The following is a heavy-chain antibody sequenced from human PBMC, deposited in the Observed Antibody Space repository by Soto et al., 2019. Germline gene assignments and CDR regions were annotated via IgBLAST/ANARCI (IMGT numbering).Heavy chain of an antibody. CDR1: GGSFSGYY. CDR2: ITHSGST. V-gene: IGHV4-34*01. CDR3: ARRMGGIAASGTLDY. J-gene: IGHJ4*02. Sequence: QVQLQQWGAGLLKPSETLSLTCAVYGGSFSGYYCSWIRQPPGKGLEWIGEITHSGSTNYNPSLKSRVTVTVDTSKNQFSLKLSSVTAADTAVYYCARRMGGIAASGTLDYWGQGTLVTVSS. D-gene: IGHD6-13*01.